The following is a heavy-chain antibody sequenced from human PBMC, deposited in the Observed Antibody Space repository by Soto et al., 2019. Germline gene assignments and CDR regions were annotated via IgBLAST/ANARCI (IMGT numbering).Heavy chain of an antibody. V-gene: IGHV3-30*18. CDR2: ISYDGSNK. D-gene: IGHD6-6*01. CDR3: AKPGGAARYYYYYGMDV. CDR1: GFTFSSYG. J-gene: IGHJ6*02. Sequence: QVQLVESGGGVVQPGRSLRLSCAASGFTFSSYGMHWVRQAPGKGLEWVAVISYDGSNKYYADSVKGRFTISRDNSKNKLYLQMNSLRAEDTAVYYCAKPGGAARYYYYYGMDVWGQGTTVTVSS.